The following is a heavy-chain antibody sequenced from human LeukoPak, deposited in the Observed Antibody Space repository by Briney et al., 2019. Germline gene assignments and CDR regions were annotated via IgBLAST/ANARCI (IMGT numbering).Heavy chain of an antibody. CDR3: ARAKAEYSSGWLRGNAFDI. V-gene: IGHV3-30-3*01. Sequence: ALRLSCAASGFTFSSYAMHWVRQAPGKGLEWVAVISYDGSNKYYADSVKGRFTISRDNSKNTLYLQMNSLRAEDTAVYYCARAKAEYSSGWLRGNAFDIWGQGTMVTVSS. CDR2: ISYDGSNK. J-gene: IGHJ3*02. D-gene: IGHD6-19*01. CDR1: GFTFSSYA.